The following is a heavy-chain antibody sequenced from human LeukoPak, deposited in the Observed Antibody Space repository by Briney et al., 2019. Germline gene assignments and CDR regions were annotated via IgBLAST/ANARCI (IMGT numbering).Heavy chain of an antibody. V-gene: IGHV4-61*05. Sequence: PSETLSLTCTVSGGSISSSSYYWGWIRQPPGKGLEWIGYIYYSGSTNYNPSHKSRVTISVDTSKNQFSLKLSSVTAADTAVYYCARHVRGASESDDAFDIWGQGTMVTVSS. CDR3: ARHVRGASESDDAFDI. CDR1: GGSISSSSYY. D-gene: IGHD3-10*01. J-gene: IGHJ3*02. CDR2: IYYSGST.